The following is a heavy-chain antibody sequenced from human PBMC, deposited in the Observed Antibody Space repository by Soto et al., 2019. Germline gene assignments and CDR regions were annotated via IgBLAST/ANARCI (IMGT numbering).Heavy chain of an antibody. D-gene: IGHD3-10*02. CDR3: AILSMSDYYYYGMDV. CDR1: GYSFTSYW. J-gene: IGHJ6*02. Sequence: GESLKISCKGSGYSFTSYWIGWVRQMPGKGLEWMGIIYPGDSDTRYSPSFQGQVTISADKSISTAYLQWSSLKASDTAMYYCAILSMSDYYYYGMDVWGQGTTVTVSS. CDR2: IYPGDSDT. V-gene: IGHV5-51*01.